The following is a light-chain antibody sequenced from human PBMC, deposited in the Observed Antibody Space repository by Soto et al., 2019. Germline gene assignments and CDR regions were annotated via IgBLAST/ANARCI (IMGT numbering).Light chain of an antibody. V-gene: IGLV6-57*04. CDR2: EDN. Sequence: NFMLTQPHSVSESPGKTVTISCTRSSGSIASNYVQWYQQRPGSAPTTLIYEDNQRPSGVPDWFSGSIDSSSNSASLTISGLKTEDEADYYCQSYDSSNPDVVFGGGTKLTVL. CDR1: SGSIASNY. CDR3: QSYDSSNPDVV. J-gene: IGLJ2*01.